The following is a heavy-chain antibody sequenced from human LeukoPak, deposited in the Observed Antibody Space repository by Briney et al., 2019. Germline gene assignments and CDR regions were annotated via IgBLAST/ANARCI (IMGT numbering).Heavy chain of an antibody. Sequence: GGSLRLSCAASGFTFSSYAMHWVRQAPGKGLEWVAVISYDGSNKYYADSVKGRFTISRDNSKNTLYLQMNGLRAEDTAVYYCARDPRYYYDSSGYDFYFDYWGQGTLVTASS. D-gene: IGHD3-22*01. CDR2: ISYDGSNK. CDR1: GFTFSSYA. J-gene: IGHJ4*02. CDR3: ARDPRYYYDSSGYDFYFDY. V-gene: IGHV3-30-3*01.